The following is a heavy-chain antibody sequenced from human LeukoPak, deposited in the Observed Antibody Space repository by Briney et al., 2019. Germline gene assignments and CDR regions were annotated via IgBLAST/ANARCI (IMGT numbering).Heavy chain of an antibody. V-gene: IGHV3-21*04. CDR3: AKWGDYDVLTGYYVSDY. D-gene: IGHD3-9*01. CDR1: GFSFSNYG. J-gene: IGHJ4*02. Sequence: GGSLRRYCEASGFSFSNYGMNWVRQAPGLGLEWVSFVSIGGSYIYYGDSVKGRFTISRDNSKNTVFLQMNSLRAEDTAVYYCAKWGDYDVLTGYYVSDYWGQGTLVTVSS. CDR2: VSIGGSYI.